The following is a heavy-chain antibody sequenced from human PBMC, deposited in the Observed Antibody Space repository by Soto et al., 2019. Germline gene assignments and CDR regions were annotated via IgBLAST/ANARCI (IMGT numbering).Heavy chain of an antibody. CDR3: ARDRHNWNYDAFDI. J-gene: IGHJ3*02. CDR1: GGSISSYY. CDR2: IYTSGST. Sequence: PSETLSLTCTVSGGSISSYYWILIRQPAGKGLEWIGRIYTSGSTNYNPSLKSRVTMSVDTSKNQFSLKLSSVTAADTAVYYCARDRHNWNYDAFDIWGQGTMVTVSS. D-gene: IGHD1-7*01. V-gene: IGHV4-4*07.